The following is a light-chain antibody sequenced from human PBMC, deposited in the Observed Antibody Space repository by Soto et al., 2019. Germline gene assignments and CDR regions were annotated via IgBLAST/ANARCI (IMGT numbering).Light chain of an antibody. CDR3: QSYDSSLSGSV. Sequence: QSVLTQPPSVSGAPGQRVTISCTGSSSNIGAGYDVHWYQQLPGTAPKLLIYGNSNRPSGVPDRFSGSKSGTSASLAITGLQAEDEADYYCQSYDSSLSGSVXXGGXKLTVL. V-gene: IGLV1-40*01. CDR2: GNS. J-gene: IGLJ2*01. CDR1: SSNIGAGYD.